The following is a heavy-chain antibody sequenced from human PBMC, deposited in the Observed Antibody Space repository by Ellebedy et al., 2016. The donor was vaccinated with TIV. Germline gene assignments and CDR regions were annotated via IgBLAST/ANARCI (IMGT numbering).Heavy chain of an antibody. CDR1: GGSISSGGYY. Sequence: MPSETLSLTCTVSGGSISSGGYYWSWIRQPPGKGLEWIGYIYYSGSTNYNPSLKSRVTISVDTSKNQFSLKLSSVTAADTAVYYCARHPYLAGHGMDVWGQGTTVTVSS. J-gene: IGHJ6*02. CDR3: ARHPYLAGHGMDV. CDR2: IYYSGST. D-gene: IGHD3-10*01. V-gene: IGHV4-61*08.